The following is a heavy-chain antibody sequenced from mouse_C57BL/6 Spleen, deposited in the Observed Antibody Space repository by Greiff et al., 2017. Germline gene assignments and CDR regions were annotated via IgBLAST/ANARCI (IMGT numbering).Heavy chain of an antibody. CDR3: ARQDPYFDY. CDR2: ISSGGSYT. J-gene: IGHJ2*01. Sequence: EVHLVESGGDLVKPGGSLKLSCAASGFTFSSYGMSWVRQTPDKRLEWVATISSGGSYTYYPDSVKGRFTISRDNAKNTLYLQMSSLKSEDTAMYYCARQDPYFDYWGQGTTLTVSS. V-gene: IGHV5-6*01. CDR1: GFTFSSYG.